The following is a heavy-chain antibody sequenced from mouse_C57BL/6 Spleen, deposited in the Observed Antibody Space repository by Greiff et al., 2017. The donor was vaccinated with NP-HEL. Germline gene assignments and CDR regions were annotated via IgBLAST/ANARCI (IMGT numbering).Heavy chain of an antibody. J-gene: IGHJ1*03. CDR2: IDPSDSYT. CDR3: ARRGVVANWYFDV. V-gene: IGHV1-50*01. Sequence: QVQLQQPGAELVKPGASVKLSCKASGYTFTSYWMQWVKQRPGQGLEWIGEIDPSDSYTNYNQKFKGKATLTVDTSSSTAYMQLSSLTSEDSAVYYCARRGVVANWYFDVWGTGTTVTVSS. D-gene: IGHD1-1*01. CDR1: GYTFTSYW.